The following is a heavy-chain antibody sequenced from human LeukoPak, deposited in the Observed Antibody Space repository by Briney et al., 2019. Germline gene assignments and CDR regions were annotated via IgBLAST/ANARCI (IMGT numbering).Heavy chain of an antibody. CDR2: VSYDGSNK. CDR1: GFTFGSYG. V-gene: IGHV3-30*18. CDR3: AKRDWPENAFDV. D-gene: IGHD2-21*01. Sequence: PGGSLRLSCAASGFTFGSYGMHWVRQAPGKGLEWVAVVSYDGSNKYYADSVKGRFTISRDNSKNTLSLQMNSLRTEDTAVYYCAKRDWPENAFDVWGQGTMDTVSS. J-gene: IGHJ3*01.